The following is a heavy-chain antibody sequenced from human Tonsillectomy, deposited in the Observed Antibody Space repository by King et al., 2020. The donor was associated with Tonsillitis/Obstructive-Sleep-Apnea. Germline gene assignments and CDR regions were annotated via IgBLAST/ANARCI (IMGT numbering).Heavy chain of an antibody. Sequence: VQLVESGGGLVQPGGSLRLSCAASGFSVSSNYMSWVRQAPGKGLEWVSVIYSGDYTYYSDSVKGRFTISRDNSKNTLYLQMNRLRAEDTAVYYCARDRKEMATNYYFDYWGQGTLVTVSS. CDR1: GFSVSSNY. V-gene: IGHV3-66*01. CDR3: ARDRKEMATNYYFDY. CDR2: IYSGDYT. J-gene: IGHJ4*02. D-gene: IGHD5-24*01.